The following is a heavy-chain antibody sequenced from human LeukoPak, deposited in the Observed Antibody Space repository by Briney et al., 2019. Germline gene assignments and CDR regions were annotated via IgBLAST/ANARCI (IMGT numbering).Heavy chain of an antibody. CDR2: IYYSGSA. D-gene: IGHD4-17*01. J-gene: IGHJ4*02. V-gene: IGHV4-39*01. CDR3: ARGAGDYALTTLDY. Sequence: SETLSLTCTVSGGSISSSSYYWGWIRPPPGKGLEWIGSIYYSGSAYYNPSLKSRVTISVDTSKNQFSLRMSSVTAADTAVYYCARGAGDYALTTLDYWGQGALVTVSS. CDR1: GGSISSSSYY.